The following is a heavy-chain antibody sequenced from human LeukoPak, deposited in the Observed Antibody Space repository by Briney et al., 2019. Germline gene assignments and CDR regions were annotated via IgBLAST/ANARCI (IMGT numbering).Heavy chain of an antibody. D-gene: IGHD4-17*01. CDR2: ILSGGDVF. CDR3: ARDPNGNYVGAFEM. J-gene: IGHJ3*02. Sequence: GGSLRLSCAASGFSFSSFAMMWVRQAPGMGLELISAILSGGDVFFYGDSVRGRFTISRDDSTNTLFLQMNNLRAEDSAVYYCARDPNGNYVGAFEMWGPGTTVTVSS. CDR1: GFSFSSFA. V-gene: IGHV3-23*01.